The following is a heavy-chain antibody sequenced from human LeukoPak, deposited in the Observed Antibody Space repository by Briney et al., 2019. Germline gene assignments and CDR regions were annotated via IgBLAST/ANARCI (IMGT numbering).Heavy chain of an antibody. J-gene: IGHJ4*02. CDR3: ARLDGDRPDH. CDR2: IHSNGNS. Sequence: PSETLSLTCSVSGGSISSSTYFWGWIRQPPGKGLEFIASIHSNGNSYFNPSLKSRVTSSLDTSKNQFSLELTSVTAADTAVYHCARLDGDRPDHWGQGTLVTVSS. D-gene: IGHD4-17*01. V-gene: IGHV4-39*07. CDR1: GGSISSSTYF.